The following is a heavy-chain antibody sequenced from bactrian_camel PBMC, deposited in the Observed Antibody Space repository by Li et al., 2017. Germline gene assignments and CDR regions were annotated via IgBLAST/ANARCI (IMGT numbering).Heavy chain of an antibody. V-gene: IGHV3-2*01. J-gene: IGHJ4*01. D-gene: IGHD2*01. CDR2: IGDWDNT. CDR3: AARFSGDYYYTSLQHSDYRY. Sequence: GKGFEWVSSIGDWDNTYYADSVKGRFAISRDNAKNSAYLQLNSLKTEDTAMYYCAARFSGDYYYTSLQHSDYRYWGQGTQVTVS.